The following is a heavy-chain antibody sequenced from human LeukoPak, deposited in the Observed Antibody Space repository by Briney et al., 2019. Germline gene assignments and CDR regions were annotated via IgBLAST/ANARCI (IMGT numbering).Heavy chain of an antibody. V-gene: IGHV3-53*01. CDR3: AKGIGGGGGYYSNFDY. CDR2: IYGGGST. D-gene: IGHD3-22*01. CDR1: ELTLRGIY. J-gene: IGHJ4*02. Sequence: PGGSLRLSCSTSELTLRGIYMSWVRQAPGRGPKWVAVIYGGGSTYYADSVNGRFSISRDDSWNTIYLQMESLRVEDTAIYYCAKGIGGGGGYYSNFDYWGQGTLVTVSS.